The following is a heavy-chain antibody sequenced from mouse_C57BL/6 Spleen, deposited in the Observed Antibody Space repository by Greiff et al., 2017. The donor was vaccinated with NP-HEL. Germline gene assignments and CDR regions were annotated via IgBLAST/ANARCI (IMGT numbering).Heavy chain of an antibody. Sequence: VKLQESGAELVRPGTSVKVSCKASGYAFTNYLIEWVKQRPGQGLEWIGVINPGSGGTNYNEKFKGKATLTADKSSSTAYMQLSSLTSEDSAVYFCARIYYYGSSYAMDYWGQGTSVTVSS. CDR3: ARIYYYGSSYAMDY. J-gene: IGHJ4*01. CDR1: GYAFTNYL. D-gene: IGHD1-1*01. CDR2: INPGSGGT. V-gene: IGHV1-54*01.